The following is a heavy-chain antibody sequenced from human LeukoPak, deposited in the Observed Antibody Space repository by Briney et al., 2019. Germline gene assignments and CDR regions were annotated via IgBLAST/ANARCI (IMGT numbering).Heavy chain of an antibody. CDR3: ARERNYGDYGNAFDV. V-gene: IGHV1-2*02. D-gene: IGHD4-17*01. CDR1: GYTFTDYY. Sequence: ASVKVSFMASGYTFTDYYIHWMRQAPGQGREWMGWINPKRGVTTYAQKFQGRVTMTRDASITTAYMELTRLRSDDTTIYYCARERNYGDYGNAFDVWGQGTKVTVSS. J-gene: IGHJ3*01. CDR2: INPKRGVT.